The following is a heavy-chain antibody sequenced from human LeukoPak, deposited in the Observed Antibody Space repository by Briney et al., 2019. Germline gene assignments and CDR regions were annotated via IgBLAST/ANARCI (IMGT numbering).Heavy chain of an antibody. Sequence: GGSLRLSCAASGFTFSNYGMHWVRQGPGKGLEWVAFIRYDGTNKYYAGSVKGRFTISRDNSKNTLYLQKNSLRAEDTAVYYCAKDPTNRYCSGGSCYSLYNYYMDVWGKGTTVTISS. CDR1: GFTFSNYG. D-gene: IGHD2-15*01. J-gene: IGHJ6*03. V-gene: IGHV3-30*02. CDR3: AKDPTNRYCSGGSCYSLYNYYMDV. CDR2: IRYDGTNK.